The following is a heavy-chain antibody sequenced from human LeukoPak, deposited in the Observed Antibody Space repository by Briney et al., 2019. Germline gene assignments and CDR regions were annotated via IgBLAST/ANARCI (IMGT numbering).Heavy chain of an antibody. V-gene: IGHV3-64D*09. D-gene: IGHD1-26*01. Sequence: GGSLRLSCSASGFTFSSYAMHWVRQAPGKGLEYVSAISSNGGSTYYADSVKGRFTISRDNSKNTLYLQMSSLRAEDTAVYYCARDLISGDYTFDYWGQGALVTVSS. CDR3: ARDLISGDYTFDY. J-gene: IGHJ4*02. CDR2: ISSNGGST. CDR1: GFTFSSYA.